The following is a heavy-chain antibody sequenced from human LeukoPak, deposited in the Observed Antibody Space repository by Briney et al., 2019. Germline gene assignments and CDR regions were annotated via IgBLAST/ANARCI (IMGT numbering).Heavy chain of an antibody. V-gene: IGHV1-69*04. J-gene: IGHJ3*02. CDR2: IIPILGIA. CDR1: GDTFNTYT. Sequence: ASVKVSCKASGDTFNTYTISWVRQAPGQGLEWMGTIIPILGIANYAQKFQGRVTITADKSTTTAYMELSSLRSEDTAVYYCARDCCSTNCYNAFDIWGQGTLVTVSS. CDR3: ARDCCSTNCYNAFDI. D-gene: IGHD2-2*02.